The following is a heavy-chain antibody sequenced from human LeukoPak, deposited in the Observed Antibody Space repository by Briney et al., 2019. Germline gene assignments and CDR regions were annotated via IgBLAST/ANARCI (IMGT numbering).Heavy chain of an antibody. D-gene: IGHD4-17*01. V-gene: IGHV1-69*06. J-gene: IGHJ4*02. Sequence: ASVKVSCKASGGTFSSYAISWVRQAPGQGLEWMGGIIPIFGTANYAQKFQGRVTITADKSTSTAYMELSSLRSEDTAVYYCASQGTTDPSNDCWGQGTLVTVSS. CDR1: GGTFSSYA. CDR3: ASQGTTDPSNDC. CDR2: IIPIFGTA.